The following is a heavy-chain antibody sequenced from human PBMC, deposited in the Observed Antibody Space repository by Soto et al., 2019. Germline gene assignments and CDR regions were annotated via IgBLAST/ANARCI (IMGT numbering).Heavy chain of an antibody. J-gene: IGHJ2*01. V-gene: IGHV3-33*01. Sequence: QVQLVESGGGVVQPGRSLRLSCAASGFTFSSYGMHWVRQAPGKGLEWVAVIWYDGSNKYYADSVKGRFTISRDNSKNTLYLQMNSLRAEDRAVYYCARDQWLVLLWYFDLWGRGTLVTVSS. CDR1: GFTFSSYG. CDR2: IWYDGSNK. D-gene: IGHD6-19*01. CDR3: ARDQWLVLLWYFDL.